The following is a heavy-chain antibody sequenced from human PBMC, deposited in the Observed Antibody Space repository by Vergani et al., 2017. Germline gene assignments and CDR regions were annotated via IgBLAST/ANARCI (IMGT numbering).Heavy chain of an antibody. CDR2: IIPVLGKT. CDR1: GATFRSNT. CDR3: ARDPRGYXGDPEDYYYGMDV. Sequence: QVQLVQSGAEVKKPGSSVKVSCKASGATFRSNTISWVRQVPGQGLEWMGRIIPVLGKTKYAQDFQGRLTITADTSTSTAYMELTSLRSQDTAVYYCARDPRGYXGDPEDYYYGMDVWAKGPRSPSP. V-gene: IGHV1-69*08. J-gene: IGHJ6*02. D-gene: IGHD1-26*01.